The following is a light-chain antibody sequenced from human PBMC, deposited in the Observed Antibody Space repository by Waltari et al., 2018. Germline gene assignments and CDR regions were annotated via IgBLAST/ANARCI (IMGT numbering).Light chain of an antibody. CDR1: SSDVGGYNF. CDR2: DVS. CDR3: SSYTATRHYV. Sequence: QSALTQPASVSGSPGQSIPISCTGTSSDVGGYNFVSWYQQYPGKAPKLVIYDVSARPSGASDRFSGSKSGNTASLVISGLQPEDEADYYCSSYTATRHYVFGTGTKVTVL. J-gene: IGLJ1*01. V-gene: IGLV2-14*03.